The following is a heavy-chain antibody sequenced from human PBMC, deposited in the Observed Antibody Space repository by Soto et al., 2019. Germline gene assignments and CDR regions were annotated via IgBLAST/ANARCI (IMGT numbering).Heavy chain of an antibody. CDR1: GFAVSTYA. D-gene: IGHD2-15*01. V-gene: IGHV3-23*01. CDR2: ITGSGGST. Sequence: EVQLLESGGGLVQPGGSLRLSCAASGFAVSTYAMSWVRKTPGKGLEWVSTITGSGGSTYYADAVKGRFTISRDNSRNTLYLQMSSLRAEDTAVYSCASQRPCGGGSCFSLRFFDRWGQGTLVTVSS. CDR3: ASQRPCGGGSCFSLRFFDR. J-gene: IGHJ4*02.